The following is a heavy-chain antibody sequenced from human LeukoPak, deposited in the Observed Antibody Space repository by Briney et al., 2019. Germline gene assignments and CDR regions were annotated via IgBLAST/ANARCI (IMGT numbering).Heavy chain of an antibody. CDR1: GGSISSGGYS. CDR3: ARVGQYDILTGYQDHWYFDL. V-gene: IGHV4-30-2*01. J-gene: IGHJ2*01. D-gene: IGHD3-9*01. Sequence: SETLSLTCAVSGGSISSGGYSWSWIRQPPGKGLEWIGNIYHSGSTYYNPSLKSRVTISVDRSKNQFSLKLSSVTAADTAVYYCARVGQYDILTGYQDHWYFDLWGRGTLVTVSS. CDR2: IYHSGST.